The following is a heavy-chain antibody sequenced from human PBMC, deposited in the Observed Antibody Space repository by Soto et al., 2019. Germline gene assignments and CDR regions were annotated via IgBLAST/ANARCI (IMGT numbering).Heavy chain of an antibody. D-gene: IGHD1-7*01. CDR2: IIPIFGTA. Sequence: SVKVSCQASGAAFSSYAISWLRQAPGQGLEWMGGIIPIFGTANYAQKFQGRVTITADESTGTAYMELSSLRSEDTAVYYCARSGVAVRTSYYSYGMDVWGQGTTVTVSS. CDR3: ARSGVAVRTSYYSYGMDV. J-gene: IGHJ6*02. CDR1: GAAFSSYA. V-gene: IGHV1-69*13.